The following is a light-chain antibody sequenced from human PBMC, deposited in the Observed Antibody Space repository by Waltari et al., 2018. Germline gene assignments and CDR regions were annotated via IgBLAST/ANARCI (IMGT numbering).Light chain of an antibody. CDR3: AAWDDSLNGPV. J-gene: IGLJ7*01. CDR2: SNN. V-gene: IGLV1-44*01. Sequence: QSVLTQPPSASRTPGQRVTIPCSGSSSNIGSNTVNWYQQFPGTAPKLLIYSNNQRPSGVPDRFSGFKSGTSASLAISGLQSEDEADYYCAAWDDSLNGPVFGGGTQLTVL. CDR1: SSNIGSNT.